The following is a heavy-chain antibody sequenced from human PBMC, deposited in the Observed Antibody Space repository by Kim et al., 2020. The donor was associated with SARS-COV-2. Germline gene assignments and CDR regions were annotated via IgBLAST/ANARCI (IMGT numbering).Heavy chain of an antibody. CDR2: IYPGDSDT. V-gene: IGHV5-51*01. J-gene: IGHJ5*02. D-gene: IGHD2-2*01. CDR3: ARHRVEVVPAAMENWFDP. CDR1: GYSFTSYW. Sequence: GESLKISCKGSGYSFTSYWIGWVRQMPGKGLEWMGIIYPGDSDTRYSPSFQGQVTISADKSISTAYLQWSSLKASDTAMYYCARHRVEVVPAAMENWFDPWGQGTLVTVSS.